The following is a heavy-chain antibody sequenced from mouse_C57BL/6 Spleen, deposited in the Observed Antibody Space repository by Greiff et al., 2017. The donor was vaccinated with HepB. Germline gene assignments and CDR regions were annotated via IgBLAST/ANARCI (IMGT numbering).Heavy chain of an antibody. Sequence: VQLQQSGAELVRPGASVTLSCKASGYTFTDYEMHWVKQTPVHGLEWIGAIDPETGGTAYNQKFKGKAILTADKSSSTAYMERRSLTSEDSAVYYCTKGVYYYGSSPWFAYWGQGTLVTVSA. D-gene: IGHD1-1*01. CDR3: TKGVYYYGSSPWFAY. CDR2: IDPETGGT. V-gene: IGHV1-15*01. CDR1: GYTFTDYE. J-gene: IGHJ3*01.